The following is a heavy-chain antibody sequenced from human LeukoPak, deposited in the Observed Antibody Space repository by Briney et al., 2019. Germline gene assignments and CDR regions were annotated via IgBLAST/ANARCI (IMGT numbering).Heavy chain of an antibody. CDR2: ISYSGNT. J-gene: IGHJ6*03. CDR3: ARAGVYSYGFPQPYYYYYMDV. Sequence: SETLSLTCTVSGGSISSYYWSWIRQPPGKGLEWIGYISYSGNTNYNPSLKSRVTIPVDTSKNQFSLKLSSVTAADTAVYYCARAGVYSYGFPQPYYYYYMDVWGKGITVTVSS. D-gene: IGHD5-18*01. CDR1: GGSISSYY. V-gene: IGHV4-59*01.